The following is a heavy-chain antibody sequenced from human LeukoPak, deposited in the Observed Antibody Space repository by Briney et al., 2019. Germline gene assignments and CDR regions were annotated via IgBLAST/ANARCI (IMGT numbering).Heavy chain of an antibody. CDR1: GFTFSSYG. CDR3: AKISGFGELFGAFDI. CDR2: ISHDGSNK. D-gene: IGHD3-10*01. J-gene: IGHJ3*02. Sequence: GGSLRLSCVVSGFTFSSYGMHWVRQAPGKGLEGVAVISHDGSNKYYAESVRGRFTISRDNSKNTLYLQMNSLRAEDTAVYYCAKISGFGELFGAFDIWGQGTVVTVSS. V-gene: IGHV3-30*18.